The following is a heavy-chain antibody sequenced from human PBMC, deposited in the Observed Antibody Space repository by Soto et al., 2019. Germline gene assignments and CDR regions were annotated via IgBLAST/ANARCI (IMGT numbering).Heavy chain of an antibody. J-gene: IGHJ3*02. CDR2: IYYSGST. CDR3: ARRYGLSAFDI. V-gene: IGHV4-59*08. CDR1: GGSISSYY. Sequence: QVQLQESGPGLVKPSETLSLTCTVSGGSISSYYWSWIRQPPGKGLEWIGDIYYSGSTNYNPSLKSRVTISVDTSKNQFSPKLSSVTAADTAVYYCARRYGLSAFDIWGQGTMVTVSS. D-gene: IGHD3-10*01.